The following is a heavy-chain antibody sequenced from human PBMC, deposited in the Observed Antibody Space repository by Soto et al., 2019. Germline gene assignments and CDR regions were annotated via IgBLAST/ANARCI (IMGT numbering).Heavy chain of an antibody. V-gene: IGHV1-18*01. CDR2: ISGYNGDT. J-gene: IGHJ6*02. CDR1: GYTFTRYG. CDR3: AKNGQPPYYYYGLGV. D-gene: IGHD2-8*01. Sequence: ASVKVSCKASGYTFTRYGISWVRQAPGQGLEWMGWISGYNGDTTYAQKFQGRVTMTIDTSTSTAYMELRSLTSDDTAVYYCAKNGQPPYYYYGLGVWG.